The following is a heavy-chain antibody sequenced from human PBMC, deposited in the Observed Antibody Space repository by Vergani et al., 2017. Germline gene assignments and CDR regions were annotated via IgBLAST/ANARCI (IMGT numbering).Heavy chain of an antibody. CDR1: GYSITNYW. J-gene: IGHJ5*02. Sequence: EVPLVQSGAEVKKPGESLTIFCQGSGYSITNYWIAWVRQRPGKGLEWMGIIYAGDSDVRYSPSLQGQVTMSVDNSLSTVYLQWSSLKASDTATYYCAKTHDFSSLYSSYNWFDPWVGGTHVADSS. V-gene: IGHV5-51*03. CDR2: IYAGDSDV. CDR3: AKTHDFSSLYSSYNWFDP. D-gene: IGHD3-3*01.